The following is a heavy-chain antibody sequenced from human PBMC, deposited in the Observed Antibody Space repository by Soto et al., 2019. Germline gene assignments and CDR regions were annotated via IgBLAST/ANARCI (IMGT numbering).Heavy chain of an antibody. CDR1: GFTFSSYG. CDR2: ISYDGSNK. D-gene: IGHD4-17*01. Sequence: PGGSLRLSCAASGFTFSSYGMHWVRQAPGKGLEWVAVISYDGSNKYYADSVKGRFTISRDNSKNTLYLQMNSLRAEDTAVYYCAKDNYGDYRSPYYWGQGTLVTVSS. V-gene: IGHV3-30*18. CDR3: AKDNYGDYRSPYY. J-gene: IGHJ4*02.